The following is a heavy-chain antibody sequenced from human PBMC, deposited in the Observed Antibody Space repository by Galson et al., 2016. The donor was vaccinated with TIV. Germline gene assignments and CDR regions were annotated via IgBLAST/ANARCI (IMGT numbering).Heavy chain of an antibody. D-gene: IGHD6-13*01. J-gene: IGHJ4*02. CDR3: ARAIAAPECY. Sequence: SLRLSCAASGLTFSSYWMTWVRQAPGKGLEWVANIDQEGSEKYYVDSVKGRFTISRDNAKNSLYLQMNSLRVEDTAVYYCARAIAAPECYWGQGTLVTVSS. CDR1: GLTFSSYW. CDR2: IDQEGSEK. V-gene: IGHV3-7*03.